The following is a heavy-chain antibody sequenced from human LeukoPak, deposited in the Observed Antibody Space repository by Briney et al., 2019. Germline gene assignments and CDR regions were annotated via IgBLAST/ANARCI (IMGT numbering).Heavy chain of an antibody. CDR3: ARDYAYYDSSGYYPDAFDI. V-gene: IGHV1-18*01. D-gene: IGHD3-22*01. CDR2: ISAYNGNT. J-gene: IGHJ3*02. Sequence: ASVKVSCKASGYTFTSYGISWVRQAPGQGLEWMGWISAYNGNTNCAQKLQGRVTMTTDTSTSTAYMELRSLRSDDTAVYYCARDYAYYDSSGYYPDAFDIWGQGTMVTVSS. CDR1: GYTFTSYG.